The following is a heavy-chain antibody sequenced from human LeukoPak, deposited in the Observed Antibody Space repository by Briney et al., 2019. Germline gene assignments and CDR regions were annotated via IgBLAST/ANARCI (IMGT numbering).Heavy chain of an antibody. Sequence: ASVKVSCKSSGYTFTSYGISWVRQAPGQGLEWMGWISAYNGNTNYAQKLQGRVTMTTDTSTSTAYMELRSLRSDDTAVYYCARDLSSYSYGYAHAFDIWGQGTLVTVSS. V-gene: IGHV1-18*01. CDR3: ARDLSSYSYGYAHAFDI. CDR1: GYTFTSYG. J-gene: IGHJ3*02. D-gene: IGHD5-18*01. CDR2: ISAYNGNT.